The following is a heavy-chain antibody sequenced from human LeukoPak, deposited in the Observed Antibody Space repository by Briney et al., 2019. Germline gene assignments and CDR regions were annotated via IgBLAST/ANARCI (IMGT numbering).Heavy chain of an antibody. Sequence: PGGSLRLSCAASGFTFSSYWMTWVRQAPGKGLEWVANIKQDGSEKYYVDSVKGRFTISRDNAKNSLYLQMNSLRADDTAVYYCAGEDSAYSYDYWSIFDYWGQGTLVTVSS. CDR1: GFTFSSYW. J-gene: IGHJ4*02. D-gene: IGHD5-18*01. CDR3: AGEDSAYSYDYWSIFDY. V-gene: IGHV3-7*01. CDR2: IKQDGSEK.